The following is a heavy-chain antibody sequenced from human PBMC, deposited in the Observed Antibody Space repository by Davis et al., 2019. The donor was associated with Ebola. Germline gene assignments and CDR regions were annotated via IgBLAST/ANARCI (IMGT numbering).Heavy chain of an antibody. V-gene: IGHV4-61*08. D-gene: IGHD6-6*01. CDR1: GGSISSGDYY. Sequence: MPGGSLRLSCTVSGGSISSGDYYWSWIRQPPGKGLEWIGYIYYSGSTNYNPSLKSRVTISVDTSKNQFSLKLSSVTAADTAVYYCARAIAARFDPWGQGTLVTVSS. J-gene: IGHJ5*02. CDR2: IYYSGST. CDR3: ARAIAARFDP.